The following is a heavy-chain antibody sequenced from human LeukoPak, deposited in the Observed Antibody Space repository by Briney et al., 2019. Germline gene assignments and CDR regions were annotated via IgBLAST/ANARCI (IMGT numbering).Heavy chain of an antibody. J-gene: IGHJ4*02. Sequence: GGSLRLSCAASGFSFSSYAMSWVRQAPGKGLEWVSGISGSGGSTYYADSVKGRFTISRDNSKNTLYLHMNRLRVEDTAVYYCADAGGIFGVVIILYWGQGTLVTVSS. CDR2: ISGSGGST. D-gene: IGHD3-3*01. CDR3: ADAGGIFGVVIILY. V-gene: IGHV3-23*01. CDR1: GFSFSSYA.